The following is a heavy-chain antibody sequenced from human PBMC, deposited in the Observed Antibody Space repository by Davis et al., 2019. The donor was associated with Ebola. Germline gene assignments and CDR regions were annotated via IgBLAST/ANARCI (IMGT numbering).Heavy chain of an antibody. D-gene: IGHD3-9*01. J-gene: IGHJ4*02. CDR1: GFTFSNYA. CDR3: AKGYYDILTGQDY. Sequence: GESLKISCAASGFTFSNYAMNWVRQAPGKGLEWVSSISSGGDTTYFADSVKGRFTISRDNSKNTLYLQMSSLRAEDTATYHCAKGYYDILTGQDYWGQGTLVTVSS. CDR2: ISSGGDTT. V-gene: IGHV3-23*01.